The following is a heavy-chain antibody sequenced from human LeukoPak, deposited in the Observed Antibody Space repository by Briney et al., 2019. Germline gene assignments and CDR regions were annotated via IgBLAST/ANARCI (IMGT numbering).Heavy chain of an antibody. V-gene: IGHV4-31*03. J-gene: IGHJ4*02. Sequence: SETLSLTCTVSGDSISSGGYYWSWIRQHPGKGLEWIGYIYYSGSTSYNPSLKSRVTISLATSKNQFSLKLSSVTAADTAVYYCARARGQLADLDYWGQGTLVTVSS. CDR2: IYYSGST. D-gene: IGHD6-13*01. CDR3: ARARGQLADLDY. CDR1: GDSISSGGYY.